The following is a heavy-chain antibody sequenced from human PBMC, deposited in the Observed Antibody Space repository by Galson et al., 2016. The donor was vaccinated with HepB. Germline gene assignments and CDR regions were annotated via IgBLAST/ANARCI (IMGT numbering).Heavy chain of an antibody. Sequence: SVKVSCKASGGIFSRYGINWVRQAPGQGLEWMGRIMPLLGIENYSQKFQGRITITADKSTSTVYMEMSSLRSEDTAMYYCVKEEGSTMIVLLTPRYFDLWGRGTLVTVSS. CDR1: GGIFSRYG. CDR3: VKEEGSTMIVLLTPRYFDL. J-gene: IGHJ2*01. D-gene: IGHD3-22*01. CDR2: IMPLLGIE. V-gene: IGHV1-69*04.